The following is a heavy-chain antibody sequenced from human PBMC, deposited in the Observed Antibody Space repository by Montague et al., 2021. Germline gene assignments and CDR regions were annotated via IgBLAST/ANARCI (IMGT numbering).Heavy chain of an antibody. J-gene: IGHJ4*02. D-gene: IGHD6-19*01. CDR3: TRGEVAVTGIDY. V-gene: IGHV4-34*01. CDR2: TSHTGST. CDR1: DGSLSGYI. Sequence: SETLSLTCAVYDGSLSGYIWNWIRQPPGRDLEWIGQTSHTGSTSYNPSLKSRVTMSVDTSENHVSLRLSSVTAADTAVYYCTRGEVAVTGIDYWGQGALVTVSS.